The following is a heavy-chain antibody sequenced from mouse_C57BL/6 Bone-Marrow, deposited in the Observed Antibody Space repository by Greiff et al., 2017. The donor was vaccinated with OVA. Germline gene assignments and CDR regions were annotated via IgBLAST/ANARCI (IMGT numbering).Heavy chain of an antibody. V-gene: IGHV5-4*01. CDR3: ARDEGSYYYGSSYGFFAY. Sequence: EVMLVESGGGLVKPGGSLKLSCAASGFTFSSYAMSWVRQTPEKRLAWVATISDGGSYTYYPDNVKGRFPIYRDNAKNNLYLQMSHLKSEDTAMYYCARDEGSYYYGSSYGFFAYWGQGTLVTVSA. J-gene: IGHJ3*01. CDR1: GFTFSSYA. CDR2: ISDGGSYT. D-gene: IGHD1-1*01.